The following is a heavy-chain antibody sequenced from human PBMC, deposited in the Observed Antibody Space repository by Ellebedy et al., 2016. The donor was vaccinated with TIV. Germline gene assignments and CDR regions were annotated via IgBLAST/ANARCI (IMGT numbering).Heavy chain of an antibody. CDR2: IYYSGST. CDR3: ARFPVELSFLSGYFDY. CDR1: GGSISSGGYY. Sequence: LRLXCTVSGGSISSGGYYWSWIRQHPGKGLEWIGYIYYSGSTYYNPSLKSRVTISVDTSKNQFSLKLSSVTAADTAVYYCARFPVELSFLSGYFDYWGQGTLVTVSS. V-gene: IGHV4-31*03. J-gene: IGHJ4*02. D-gene: IGHD3-16*02.